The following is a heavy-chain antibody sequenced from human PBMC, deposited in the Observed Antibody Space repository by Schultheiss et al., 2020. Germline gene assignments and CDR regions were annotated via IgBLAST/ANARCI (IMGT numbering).Heavy chain of an antibody. V-gene: IGHV4-38-2*01. D-gene: IGHD6-19*01. CDR2: IYHSGST. CDR3: ARVLTGGSGRGFDY. J-gene: IGHJ4*02. Sequence: SETLSLTCAVSGYSISSGYYWGWIRQPPGKGLEWIGSIYHSGSTYYNPSLKSRVTISVDTSKNQISLKLSSVTAADTAVYYCARVLTGGSGRGFDYWGQGTLVTVSS. CDR1: GYSISSGYY.